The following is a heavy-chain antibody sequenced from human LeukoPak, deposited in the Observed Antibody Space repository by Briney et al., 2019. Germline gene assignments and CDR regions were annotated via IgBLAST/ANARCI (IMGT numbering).Heavy chain of an antibody. D-gene: IGHD3-22*01. CDR3: ARDNNEVHALLHRVGPTPIDYYYGMDV. CDR2: IIPILGTA. J-gene: IGHJ6*02. Sequence: ASVKVSCKASGGTFSSYAISWVRQAPGQGLEWMGGIIPILGTANYAQKFQGRVTITADESTSTAYMELSSLRSEDTAVYYCARDNNEVHALLHRVGPTPIDYYYGMDVWGQGTTVTVSS. V-gene: IGHV1-69*13. CDR1: GGTFSSYA.